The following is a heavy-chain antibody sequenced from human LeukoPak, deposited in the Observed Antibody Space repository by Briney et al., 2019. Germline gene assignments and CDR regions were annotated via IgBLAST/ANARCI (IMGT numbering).Heavy chain of an antibody. CDR3: ARDLGDILTGRRVDY. D-gene: IGHD3-9*01. CDR2: ISAYNGNT. Sequence: ASVKVSCKASGYTFTSYGISWVRQAPGQGLEWMGWISAYNGNTNYAQKLQGRVTMTTDTSTSTAYMELRSLKSDDTAVYYCARDLGDILTGRRVDYWGQGTLVIVSS. V-gene: IGHV1-18*01. CDR1: GYTFTSYG. J-gene: IGHJ4*02.